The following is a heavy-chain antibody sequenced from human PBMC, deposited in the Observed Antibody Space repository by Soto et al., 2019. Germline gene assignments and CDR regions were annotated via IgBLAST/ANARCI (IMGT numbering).Heavy chain of an antibody. CDR2: MYHSGAF. CDR3: ARAQFYAGSGNYNNLMFDA. D-gene: IGHD3-10*01. Sequence: PLSVTCAESGGSIGGVGYSWSWIRQPPGGGWEWIGYMYHSGAFLKSPSLKTRLTMSLDMSKNQFSLTLNSLTAADTAVYYCARAQFYAGSGNYNNLMFDAWGQGIQVTVHS. V-gene: IGHV4-30-2*01. CDR1: GGSIGGVGYS. J-gene: IGHJ5*02.